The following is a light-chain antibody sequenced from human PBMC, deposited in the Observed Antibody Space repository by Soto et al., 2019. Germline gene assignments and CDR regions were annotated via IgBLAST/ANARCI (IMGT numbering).Light chain of an antibody. V-gene: IGLV2-14*01. J-gene: IGLJ1*01. CDR3: SSSTSSNTFV. CDR2: EVI. Sequence: QSVLTQPASVSGAPGQSITISCTGTNSDVNYVSWHQQHPGKAPKLMIYEVINRSSGVSTRFSGSKSGNTASLTISGLQAEDEADYYGSSSTSSNTFVFATGTKVTVL. CDR1: NSDVNY.